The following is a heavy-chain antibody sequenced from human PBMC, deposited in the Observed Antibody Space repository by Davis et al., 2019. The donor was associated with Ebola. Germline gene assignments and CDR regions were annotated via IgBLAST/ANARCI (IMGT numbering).Heavy chain of an antibody. CDR1: GFISSSYV. J-gene: IGHJ3*01. D-gene: IGHD1-26*01. Sequence: GESLKIPCAASGFISSSYVMSWVRQAPGKGLEWVSTLGTSADTYYADSVKGRFTISRDNSKNTLYLQMNGLRVEDTAIYYCAKDTTNVWFDVWGQGTMVTVSS. CDR3: AKDTTNVWFDV. V-gene: IGHV3-23*01. CDR2: LGTSADT.